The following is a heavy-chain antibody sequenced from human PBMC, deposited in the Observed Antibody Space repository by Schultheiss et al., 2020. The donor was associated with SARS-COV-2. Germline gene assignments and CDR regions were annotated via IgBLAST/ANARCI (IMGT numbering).Heavy chain of an antibody. CDR3: ARGPPLLGDY. Sequence: SETLSLTCAVYGGSFSGYYWSWIRQPPGKGLEWIGEINHSGSTNYNPSLKSRVTISVDTSKNQFSLKLSSVTAADTAVYYCARGPPLLGDYWGQGTLVTVSS. CDR1: GGSFSGYY. D-gene: IGHD2/OR15-2a*01. CDR2: INHSGST. J-gene: IGHJ4*02. V-gene: IGHV4-34*01.